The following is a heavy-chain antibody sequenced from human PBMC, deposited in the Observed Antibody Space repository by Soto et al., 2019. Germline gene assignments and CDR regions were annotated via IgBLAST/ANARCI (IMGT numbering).Heavy chain of an antibody. D-gene: IGHD2-15*01. V-gene: IGHV3-21*01. CDR3: ARGRSLNTNMDY. CDR1: GFTFSGYS. CDR2: ISSSRGYI. J-gene: IGHJ4*02. Sequence: DVQLVESVGGLVKPGGSLRLYCAASGFTFSGYSMNWVRQAPGKGLEWVSSISSSRGYISYADSVKGRFTISRDNAKNSLYLQMDSLRVEDTAVYYCARGRSLNTNMDYWVQGTLVTVSS.